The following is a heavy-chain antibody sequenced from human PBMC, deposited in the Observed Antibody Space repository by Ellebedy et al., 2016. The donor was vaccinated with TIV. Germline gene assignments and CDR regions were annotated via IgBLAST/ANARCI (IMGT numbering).Heavy chain of an antibody. J-gene: IGHJ4*02. CDR2: IISILGIA. Sequence: AASVKVSCKASGGTFSRYAISWVRQAPGQGLEWMGRIISILGIANYAQKFQDRVTITADKSTSTAYMDLSSLRSEDTAVYYCARDLGGAAASWGQGTLVTVSS. CDR1: GGTFSRYA. V-gene: IGHV1-69*04. CDR3: ARDLGGAAAS. D-gene: IGHD6-13*01.